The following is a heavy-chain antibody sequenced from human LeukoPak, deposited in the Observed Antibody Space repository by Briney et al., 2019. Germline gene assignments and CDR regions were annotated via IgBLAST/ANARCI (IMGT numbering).Heavy chain of an antibody. V-gene: IGHV3-23*01. CDR2: ISSNGGST. CDR3: VKSIPHWYFDL. Sequence: PGGSLRLSCAASGFTFSSYGMNWVRQAPGKGLEWVSSISSNGGSTNYADSVKGRFTISRDNSKNTLYLQMNSLRAEDTAVYYCVKSIPHWYFDLWGRGTLVTVSS. D-gene: IGHD2-21*01. CDR1: GFTFSSYG. J-gene: IGHJ2*01.